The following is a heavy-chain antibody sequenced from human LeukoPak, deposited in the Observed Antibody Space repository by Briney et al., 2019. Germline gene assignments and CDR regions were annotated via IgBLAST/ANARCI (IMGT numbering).Heavy chain of an antibody. CDR3: ARGSWFDP. J-gene: IGHJ5*02. CDR2: INHSGST. V-gene: IGHV4-34*01. CDR1: GGSFSGYY. Sequence: SETLSLTCAVYGGSFSGYYWSWIRQPPGKGLEWIGEINHSGSTNYNPSLKSRVTISVDTSKNQFSLKLSSVTAADTAVYYCARGSWFDPWGQGTLVTVSS.